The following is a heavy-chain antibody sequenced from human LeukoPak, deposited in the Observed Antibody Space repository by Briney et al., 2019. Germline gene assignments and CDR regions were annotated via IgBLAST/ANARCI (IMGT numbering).Heavy chain of an antibody. CDR1: GFTFSSYG. D-gene: IGHD2-8*01. V-gene: IGHV3-23*01. J-gene: IGHJ6*02. Sequence: GGSLRLSCAASGFTFSSYGMSWVRQAPGKGLEWVSVISGSGGITTYADAVKGRFTISRDNSKNTMYLQMKRLGVEDTAVYYCTKDRHHNGMDAWGQGTTVTVSS. CDR2: ISGSGGIT. CDR3: TKDRHHNGMDA.